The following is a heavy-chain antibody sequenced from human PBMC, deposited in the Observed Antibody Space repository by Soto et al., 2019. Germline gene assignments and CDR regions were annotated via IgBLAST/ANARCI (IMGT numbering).Heavy chain of an antibody. CDR3: AKDQGSSWYEIDY. J-gene: IGHJ4*02. V-gene: IGHV3-23*01. D-gene: IGHD6-13*01. CDR2: ISGSGGST. CDR1: GFTFSNYA. Sequence: EVPLLESGGGLVQPGGSLRLSCAASGFTFSNYAVTWVRQAPGKGLEWVSTISGSGGSTYYADSVKGRFTISRDHSKNTLYLQMNSLRAEDTAVYYCAKDQGSSWYEIDYLGQGTLVTVSS.